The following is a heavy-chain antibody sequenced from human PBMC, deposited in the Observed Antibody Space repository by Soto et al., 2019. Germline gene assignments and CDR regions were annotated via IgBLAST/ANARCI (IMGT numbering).Heavy chain of an antibody. D-gene: IGHD6-13*01. J-gene: IGHJ4*02. CDR3: ARELAAAGSFDY. CDR1: GFTFSRYE. CDR2: ISTSGSTI. Sequence: LRLSCAASGFTFSRYEMNWVRQSPGKGLEWISYISTSGSTIYCADSVKGRFTISRDNTKNSLYLQMNSLRAEDTAVYYCARELAAAGSFDYWGQGTLVTVSS. V-gene: IGHV3-48*03.